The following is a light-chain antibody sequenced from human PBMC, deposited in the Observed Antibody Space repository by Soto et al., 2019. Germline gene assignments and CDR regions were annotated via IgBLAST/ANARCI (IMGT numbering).Light chain of an antibody. V-gene: IGKV3-11*01. CDR3: HQRSTWPFT. J-gene: IGKJ3*01. Sequence: EIVLTQSPATLSLSPGERATLSCRASQSISSYLAWYQQKTDQAPRLLIYDASNRATGIPARFGGSGSGTDFTLTISSLEPEDFAVYYCHQRSTWPFTFGPGTKVDIK. CDR1: QSISSY. CDR2: DAS.